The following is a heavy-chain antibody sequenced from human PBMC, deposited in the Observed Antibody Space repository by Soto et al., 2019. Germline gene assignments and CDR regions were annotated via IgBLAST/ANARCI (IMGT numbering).Heavy chain of an antibody. CDR3: ARTRVFSDGMEFDY. CDR1: GGSISSYY. V-gene: IGHV4-59*08. CDR2: IYYSGST. J-gene: IGHJ4*02. D-gene: IGHD1-1*01. Sequence: PSETLSLTCTVSGGSISSYYWSWIPQPPGKGLEWIGYIYYSGSTNYNPSLKSRVTISVDTSKNQFSLKLSSVTAADTAVYYCARTRVFSDGMEFDYWGQGTLVTVSS.